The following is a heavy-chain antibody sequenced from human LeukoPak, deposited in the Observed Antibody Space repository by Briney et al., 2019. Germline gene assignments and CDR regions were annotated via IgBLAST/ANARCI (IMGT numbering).Heavy chain of an antibody. J-gene: IGHJ4*02. V-gene: IGHV3-23*01. D-gene: IGHD1-7*01. CDR2: IIVSGNDK. Sequence: GGSLRLSCAASGFSFCTFAMSWVRQAPGKGLEWVSGIIVSGNDKHYADSVKGRFTISRDNFKDTLYLQMNSLRADDTAVYYCTRDYVTPGTTGTTSPLDHWGQGILVTVSS. CDR3: TRDYVTPGTTGTTSPLDH. CDR1: GFSFCTFA.